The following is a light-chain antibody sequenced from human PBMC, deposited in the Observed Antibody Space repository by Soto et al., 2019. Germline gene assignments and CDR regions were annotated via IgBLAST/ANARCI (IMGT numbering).Light chain of an antibody. CDR2: SNN. Sequence: QAVVTQPPSASGTPGQRVTISCSGSSSNIGSNVIDWYQQLPGTAPILLIYSNNQRPSGVPDRFSGSTSGTSASLAISGLQSEDEADYYCAAWDDSLNGYVFGTGTKLTVL. CDR3: AAWDDSLNGYV. J-gene: IGLJ1*01. CDR1: SSNIGSNV. V-gene: IGLV1-44*01.